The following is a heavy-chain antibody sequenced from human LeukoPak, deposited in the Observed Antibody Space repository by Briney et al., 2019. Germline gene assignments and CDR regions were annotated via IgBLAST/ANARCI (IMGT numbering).Heavy chain of an antibody. D-gene: IGHD3-10*01. CDR3: ARDLVYGSGRDY. Sequence: GGSLRLSCAASGFTLSSYTMDWVRQAPGKGLEWVSYISSSGSTIYYADSVKGRFTISRDNAKNSLYLQMNSLRAEDTAVYYCARDLVYGSGRDYWGQGTLVTVSS. CDR2: ISSSGSTI. V-gene: IGHV3-48*03. CDR1: GFTLSSYT. J-gene: IGHJ4*02.